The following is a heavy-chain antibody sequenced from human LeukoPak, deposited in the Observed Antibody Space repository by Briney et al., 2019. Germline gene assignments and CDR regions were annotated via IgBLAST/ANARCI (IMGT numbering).Heavy chain of an antibody. V-gene: IGHV4-34*01. CDR3: ARGYGSGSYYRYYYYYSGMDV. Sequence: SETLSLTCAVYGGSFSGYYWSWIRQPPGKGLEWIGEINHSGSTNYNPSLKSRVAISVDTSKNQFSLKLSSVTAADTAVYYCARGYGSGSYYRYYYYYSGMDVWAQGTTVTVSS. J-gene: IGHJ6*02. CDR2: INHSGST. D-gene: IGHD3-10*01. CDR1: GGSFSGYY.